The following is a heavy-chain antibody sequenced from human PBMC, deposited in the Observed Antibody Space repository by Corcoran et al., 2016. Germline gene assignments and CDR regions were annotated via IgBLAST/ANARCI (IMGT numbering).Heavy chain of an antibody. CDR1: GFTFSNAW. J-gene: IGHJ4*02. Sequence: EVQLVESGGGLVKPGGSLRLSCAASGFTFSNAWMNWVRQAPGKGLEWVGRIKSKTDGGTTDYAAPVKGRFTISRDDSKTTLYLQMNSLKTDDTAVYYCTTGGYCSGGSCYSWGQGTLVTVSS. D-gene: IGHD2-15*01. CDR2: IKSKTDGGTT. V-gene: IGHV3-15*07. CDR3: TTGGYCSGGSCYS.